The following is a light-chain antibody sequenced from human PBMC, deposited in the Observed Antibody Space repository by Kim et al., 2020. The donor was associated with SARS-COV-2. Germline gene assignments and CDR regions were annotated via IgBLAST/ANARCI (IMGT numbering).Light chain of an antibody. J-gene: IGKJ1*01. V-gene: IGKV1-27*01. CDR1: QGITNY. CDR3: QKYDSASRT. CDR2: DAS. Sequence: SSVGDRVTITCRARQGITNYLAWYQQKPGKPPSLLIYDASTLHSGVPSRFSGSGSGTDFTLTISSLQSEDVATYYCQKYDSASRTFGQGTKVDIK.